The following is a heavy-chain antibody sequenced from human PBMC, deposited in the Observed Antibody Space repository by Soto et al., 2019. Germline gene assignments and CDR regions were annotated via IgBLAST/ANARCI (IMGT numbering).Heavy chain of an antibody. CDR3: DRDLDTDTVHAYYYCGMDV. CDR1: GFTFSSYA. V-gene: IGHV3-30-3*01. Sequence: GGSLRLSCAASGFTFSSYAMHWVRQAPGKGLEWVAVISYDGSNKYYADSVKGRFTISRDNSKNTLYLQMNSLRAEDTAVYYCDRDLDTDTVHAYYYCGMDVWGQGTTVTVSS. D-gene: IGHD5-18*01. CDR2: ISYDGSNK. J-gene: IGHJ6*02.